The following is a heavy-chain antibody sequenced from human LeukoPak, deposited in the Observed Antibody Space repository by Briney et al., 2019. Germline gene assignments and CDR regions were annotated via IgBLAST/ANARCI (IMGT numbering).Heavy chain of an antibody. CDR3: ARVQSPTYYDFWSGYLSY. Sequence: SETLSLTCAVYGGSFSGYYWSWIRQPPGKGLEWIGEINHSGSTNYNPSLKSRVTISVDTSKNQFSLKLSSVTAADTAAYYCARVQSPTYYDFWSGYLSYWGQGTLVTVSS. CDR1: GGSFSGYY. D-gene: IGHD3-3*01. J-gene: IGHJ4*02. V-gene: IGHV4-34*01. CDR2: INHSGST.